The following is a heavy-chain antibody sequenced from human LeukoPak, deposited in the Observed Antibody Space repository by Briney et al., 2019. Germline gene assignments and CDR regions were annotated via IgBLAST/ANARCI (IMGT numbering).Heavy chain of an antibody. D-gene: IGHD1-26*01. Sequence: PSETLSLTCTVSGGSISSSSYYWGWIRQPPGKGLEWIGSIYYSGSTYYDPSLKSRVTISVDTSKNQFSLKLSSVTAADTAVYYCARREPKVLPFDYWGQGTLVTVSS. CDR2: IYYSGST. J-gene: IGHJ4*02. CDR3: ARREPKVLPFDY. CDR1: GGSISSSSYY. V-gene: IGHV4-39*07.